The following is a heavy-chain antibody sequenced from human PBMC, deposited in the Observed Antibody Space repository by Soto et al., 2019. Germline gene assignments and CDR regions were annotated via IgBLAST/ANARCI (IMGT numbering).Heavy chain of an antibody. D-gene: IGHD1-26*01. V-gene: IGHV3-72*01. CDR2: TRNKANSYTS. J-gene: IGHJ4*02. CDR3: ARDTGGSYDF. CDR1: GFTFSDYY. Sequence: GGSLRLSCAACGFTFSDYYMDWVRQLPGKGLEWVGRTRNKANSYTSEYAPSVKGRFTISRHDSEDSMFLQLNSLKTEDTAVYYCARDTGGSYDFWGQGALVTVSS.